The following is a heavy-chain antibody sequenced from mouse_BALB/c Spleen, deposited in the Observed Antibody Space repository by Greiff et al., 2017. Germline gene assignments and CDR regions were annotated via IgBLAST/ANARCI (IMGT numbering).Heavy chain of an antibody. Sequence: KLVESGGGLVKPGGSLKLSCAASGFTFSDYYMYWVRQTPEKRLEWVATISDGGSYTYYPDSVKGRFTISRDNAKNNLYLQMSSLKSEDTAMYYCARSYYGNYGFAYWGQGTLVTVSA. CDR2: ISDGGSYT. CDR1: GFTFSDYY. D-gene: IGHD2-10*01. J-gene: IGHJ3*01. V-gene: IGHV5-4*02. CDR3: ARSYYGNYGFAY.